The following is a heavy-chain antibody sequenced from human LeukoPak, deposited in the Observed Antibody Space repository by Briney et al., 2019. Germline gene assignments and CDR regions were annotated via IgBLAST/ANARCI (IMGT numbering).Heavy chain of an antibody. J-gene: IGHJ4*02. V-gene: IGHV1-8*02. D-gene: IGHD2-2*01. CDR3: ARGVGYCSSTSCYPDDY. CDR1: GYTFTGYY. Sequence: ASVKVSCKASGYTFTGYYMHWVRQAPGQGLEWMGWMNPNSGNTGYAQKFQGRVTMTRNTSISTAYMELSSLRSEDAAVYYCARGVGYCSSTSCYPDDYWGQGTLVTVSS. CDR2: MNPNSGNT.